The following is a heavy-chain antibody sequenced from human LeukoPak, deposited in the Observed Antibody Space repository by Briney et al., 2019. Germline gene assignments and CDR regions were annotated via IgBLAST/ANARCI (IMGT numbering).Heavy chain of an antibody. Sequence: RTGGSLRLSCAASGFTFSSYAMHWVRQAPGKGLEWVAVISYDGSNKYYADSVKGRFTISRDNSKNTLYPQMNSLRAEDTAVYYCASFPWDLRPTWGQGTLVSVAS. J-gene: IGHJ4*02. D-gene: IGHD1-26*01. CDR3: ASFPWDLRPT. CDR1: GFTFSSYA. CDR2: ISYDGSNK. V-gene: IGHV3-30-3*01.